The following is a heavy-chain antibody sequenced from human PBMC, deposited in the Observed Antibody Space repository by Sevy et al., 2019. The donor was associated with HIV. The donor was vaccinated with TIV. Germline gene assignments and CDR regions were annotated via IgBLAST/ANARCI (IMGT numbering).Heavy chain of an antibody. CDR2: ISSSSSYI. D-gene: IGHD2-15*01. V-gene: IGHV3-21*01. Sequence: GGCLRLSCAASGFTFSSYSMNWVRQAPGKGLERVSSISSSSSYIYYADSVKGRFTISRDNAKNSLYLQMNSLRAEDTAVYYYARDCSGGSSYSRSIYYYYGMDVWGQGTTVYVSS. J-gene: IGHJ6*02. CDR3: ARDCSGGSSYSRSIYYYYGMDV. CDR1: GFTFSSYS.